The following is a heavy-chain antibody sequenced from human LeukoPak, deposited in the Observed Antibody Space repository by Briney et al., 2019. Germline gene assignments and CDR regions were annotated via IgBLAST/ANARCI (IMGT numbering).Heavy chain of an antibody. J-gene: IGHJ4*02. CDR3: ARYCGGDCYSVDGQYYFDY. Sequence: SETLPLTCTVSGGSISIYYWTWIRQPPGKGLEWIGFIYYSGSTNYNPSLKSRVTISVDTSKNQFSLKLSSVTAADTAVYYCARYCGGDCYSVDGQYYFDYWGQGTLVTVSS. D-gene: IGHD2-21*02. CDR1: GGSISIYY. CDR2: IYYSGST. V-gene: IGHV4-59*01.